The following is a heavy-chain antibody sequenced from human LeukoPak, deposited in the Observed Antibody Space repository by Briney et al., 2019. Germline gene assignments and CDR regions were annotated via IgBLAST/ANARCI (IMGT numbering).Heavy chain of an antibody. D-gene: IGHD2-2*02. CDR2: MNPNSGNT. CDR3: ARALYRGGTIVVVPAAIGGTYYFDY. J-gene: IGHJ4*02. V-gene: IGHV1-8*01. Sequence: ASAKVSCKASGYTFTNYDINWVRQATGQGLEWMGWMNPNSGNTGYAQKFQGRVTMTRNTSISTAYMELSRLRSDDTAVYYCARALYRGGTIVVVPAAIGGTYYFDYWGQGTLVTVSS. CDR1: GYTFTNYD.